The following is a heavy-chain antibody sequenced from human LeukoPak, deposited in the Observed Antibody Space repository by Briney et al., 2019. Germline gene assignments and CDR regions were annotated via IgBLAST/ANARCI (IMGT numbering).Heavy chain of an antibody. D-gene: IGHD6-19*01. J-gene: IGHJ4*02. V-gene: IGHV4-59*01. CDR1: GDSFNSYY. Sequence: PSETLSLTCTVSGDSFNSYYWSWIRQPPGRGLEWIEYIYYSGSTNYNPSLKSRVTISADTSKNRFSLKLSSVTAADTAVYYCARGPNTDSSGWYHFDYWGQGTLVTVSS. CDR2: IYYSGST. CDR3: ARGPNTDSSGWYHFDY.